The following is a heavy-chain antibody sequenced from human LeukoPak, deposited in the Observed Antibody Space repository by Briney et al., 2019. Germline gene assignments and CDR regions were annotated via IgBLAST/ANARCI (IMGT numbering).Heavy chain of an antibody. CDR1: GGSISSSNW. Sequence: PSGTLSLTCAVSGGSISSSNWWSWVRQPPGKGLEWIGSIYYSGSTYYNPSLKSRVTISVDTSKNQFSLKLSSVTAADTAVYYCARQTGSGLFILPGGQGTLVTVSS. CDR2: IYYSGST. J-gene: IGHJ4*02. D-gene: IGHD3/OR15-3a*01. V-gene: IGHV4-4*02. CDR3: ARQTGSGLFILP.